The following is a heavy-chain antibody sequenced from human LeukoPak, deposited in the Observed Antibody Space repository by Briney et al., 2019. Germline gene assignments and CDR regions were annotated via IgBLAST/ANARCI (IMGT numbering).Heavy chain of an antibody. Sequence: ASVSVSCKASGYTFNTYDITWVRQAPGQGLEWMGWVSGNNGNRKYAQTFQGRVIMTTDTSTSTANMELRSLRSDDTAVYYCARVTTVTRSPWSWGPKKIGQEVNWFDPWGQGTLVIVSS. CDR1: GYTFNTYD. CDR3: ARVTTVTRSPWSWGPKKIGQEVNWFDP. V-gene: IGHV1-18*01. D-gene: IGHD4-17*01. CDR2: VSGNNGNR. J-gene: IGHJ5*02.